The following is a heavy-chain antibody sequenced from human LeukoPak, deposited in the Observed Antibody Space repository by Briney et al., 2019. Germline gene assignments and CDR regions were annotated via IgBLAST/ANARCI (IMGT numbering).Heavy chain of an antibody. D-gene: IGHD2-15*01. V-gene: IGHV4-59*08. CDR1: GGSISSYY. CDR3: ARQKKNCSGGSCLNFDY. CDR2: IYYSGST. J-gene: IGHJ4*02. Sequence: SETLSLTCTVSGGSISSYYWSWIRQPPGKGLEWIGYIYYSGSTNYNPSLKSRVTISVDTSKNQFSLKLSSVTAADTAVYYCARQKKNCSGGSCLNFDYWGQGTLVTVSS.